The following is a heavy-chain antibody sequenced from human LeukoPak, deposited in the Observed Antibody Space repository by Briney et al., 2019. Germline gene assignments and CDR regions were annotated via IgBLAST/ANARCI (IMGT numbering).Heavy chain of an antibody. CDR2: IYIGDSDT. V-gene: IGHV5-51*01. CDR3: ARLYASCGSGLYFDY. CDR1: GSSFTGYW. D-gene: IGHD2-8*01. Sequence: GESLKISCKGSGSSFTGYWIAWVRQIPGKGLEWMGIIYIGDSDTRSSPSFQGQASITADKSITTSYPQCSSLKASDTAMYYCARLYASCGSGLYFDYWGQRTLVTVSS. J-gene: IGHJ4*02.